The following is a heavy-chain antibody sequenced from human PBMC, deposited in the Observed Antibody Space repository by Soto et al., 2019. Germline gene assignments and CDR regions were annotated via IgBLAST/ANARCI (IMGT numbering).Heavy chain of an antibody. CDR2: INSDGSST. Sequence: XGSLSVSFAASGFTFSSYWMHWVRQAPGKGLVWVSRINSDGSSTSYADSVKGRFTISRDNAKNTLYLQMNSLRAEDTAVYYCARGDSSGWYLYWGQGTLVTVSS. V-gene: IGHV3-74*01. D-gene: IGHD6-19*01. CDR1: GFTFSSYW. J-gene: IGHJ4*02. CDR3: ARGDSSGWYLY.